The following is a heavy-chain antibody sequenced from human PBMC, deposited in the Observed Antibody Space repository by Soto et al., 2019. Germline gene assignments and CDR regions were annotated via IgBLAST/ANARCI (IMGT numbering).Heavy chain of an antibody. CDR2: IYYSGST. D-gene: IGHD7-27*01. CDR1: GGSISSSSYY. Sequence: SETLSLTCTVSGGSISSSSYYWGWIRQPPGKGLEWIGSIYYSGSTYYNPSLKSRVTISVDTSKNQFSLKLTSVTAADTAVYYCARHLKLTVDAFDIWGQGTMVTVSS. J-gene: IGHJ3*02. V-gene: IGHV4-39*01. CDR3: ARHLKLTVDAFDI.